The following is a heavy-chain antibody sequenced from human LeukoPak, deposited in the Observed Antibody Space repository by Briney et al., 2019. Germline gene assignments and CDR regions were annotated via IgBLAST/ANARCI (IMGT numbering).Heavy chain of an antibody. Sequence: SETLSLTCTVSGDSLSSGGYYWSWIRQHPGKGLEWIGYIYYSGSTYYNPSLKSRVTISVDTSKNQFSLKLSSVTAADTAVYYCARDPDGDRDYWGQGTLVTVSS. CDR1: GDSLSSGGYY. CDR2: IYYSGST. J-gene: IGHJ4*02. D-gene: IGHD4-17*01. V-gene: IGHV4-31*03. CDR3: ARDPDGDRDY.